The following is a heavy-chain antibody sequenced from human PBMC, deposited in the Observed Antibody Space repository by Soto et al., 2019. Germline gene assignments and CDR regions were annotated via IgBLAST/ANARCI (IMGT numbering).Heavy chain of an antibody. Sequence: GGSLRLSCAASGFTFDDYAMHWVRQAPGKGLEWVSGFSWNSNSIGYADSVKGRFTISRDNANNSLYLQMNSLRAEDTALYYCAKGRTSRVGYYMDVWGKGTTVTVSS. CDR2: FSWNSNSI. V-gene: IGHV3-9*01. CDR3: AKGRTSRVGYYMDV. CDR1: GFTFDDYA. J-gene: IGHJ6*03. D-gene: IGHD2-2*01.